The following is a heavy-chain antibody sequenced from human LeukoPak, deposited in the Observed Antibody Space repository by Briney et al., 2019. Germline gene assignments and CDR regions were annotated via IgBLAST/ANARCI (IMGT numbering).Heavy chain of an antibody. J-gene: IGHJ4*02. CDR1: GFTFSDYS. CDR2: ITGISDI. CDR3: ARAIRV. V-gene: IGHV3-69-1*02. D-gene: IGHD3-16*01. Sequence: PGGSLRLSCTASGFTFSDYSVNWVRQAPGEGLEWVSCITGISDIYYADSVKGRFTISRDNAKNSVYLQMNSLRAEDMGIYYCARAIRVWGQGTLVTVSS.